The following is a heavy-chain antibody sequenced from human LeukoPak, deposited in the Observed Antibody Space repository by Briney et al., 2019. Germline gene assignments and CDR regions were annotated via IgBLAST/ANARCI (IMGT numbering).Heavy chain of an antibody. CDR2: IYYSGST. V-gene: IGHV4-59*08. CDR1: GGSISSYY. CDR3: ARQGDYSSSWQTNWFDP. J-gene: IGHJ5*02. D-gene: IGHD6-13*01. Sequence: PSETLSLTCTVSGGSISSYYWSWIRQPPGKGLEWIRYIYYSGSTNYNPSLKSRVTISVDTSKNQFSLKLSSVTAADTAVYYCARQGDYSSSWQTNWFDPWGQGTLVTVSS.